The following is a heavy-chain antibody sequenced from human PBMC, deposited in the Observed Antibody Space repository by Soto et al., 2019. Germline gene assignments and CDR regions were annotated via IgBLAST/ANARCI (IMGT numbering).Heavy chain of an antibody. CDR3: ASSPSSGWYWSFDY. CDR2: TYYRSKWYN. J-gene: IGHJ4*02. V-gene: IGHV6-1*01. CDR1: GDSVSSNSAA. Sequence: SQTLSLTCVISGDSVSSNSAAWNWIRQSPSRGLEWLGRTYYRSKWYNDYAVSVKSRITINPDTSKNQFSLQLNSVTPEDTAVYYCASSPSSGWYWSFDYWGQGTLVTVSS. D-gene: IGHD6-19*01.